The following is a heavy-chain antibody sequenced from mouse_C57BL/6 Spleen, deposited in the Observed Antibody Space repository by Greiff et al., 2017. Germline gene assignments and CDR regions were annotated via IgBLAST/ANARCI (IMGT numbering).Heavy chain of an antibody. CDR1: GFTFSSYG. J-gene: IGHJ2*01. V-gene: IGHV5-6*01. CDR3: ARDYGKGDY. D-gene: IGHD1-1*01. CDR2: ISSGGSYT. Sequence: VHVKQSGGDLVKPGGSLKLSCAASGFTFSSYGMSWVRQTPDKRLEWVATISSGGSYTYYPDSVKGRFTISRDNAKNTLYLQMSSLKSEDTAMYYCARDYGKGDYWGQGTTLTVSS.